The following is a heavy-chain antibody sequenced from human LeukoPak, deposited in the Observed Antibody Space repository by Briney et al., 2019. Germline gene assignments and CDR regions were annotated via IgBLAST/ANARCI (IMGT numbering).Heavy chain of an antibody. Sequence: GGSLRLSCAGSGFTFSSYAMSWVRQAPGKGLEWVSAISGSGSSTYYADSVRGRFTISRENSKNTLYLQMNSLRAEDTAVYYCAGRLEAADLFDYWGQGTLVTVSS. CDR2: ISGSGSST. D-gene: IGHD6-13*01. J-gene: IGHJ4*02. V-gene: IGHV3-23*01. CDR3: AGRLEAADLFDY. CDR1: GFTFSSYA.